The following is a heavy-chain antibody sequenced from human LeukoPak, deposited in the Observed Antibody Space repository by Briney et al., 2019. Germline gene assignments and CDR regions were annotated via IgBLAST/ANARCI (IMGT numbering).Heavy chain of an antibody. D-gene: IGHD2-15*01. CDR3: AKDCGSGGRCYADS. J-gene: IGHJ4*02. Sequence: GGSLRLSCAASGFTFSNYGIHWVRQAPGKGLEWVAVISYDGSNKYYADSVKGRFTISRDNSKNTLSLQMNSLRTEDTAVYYCAKDCGSGGRCYADSWGQGTLVTVSS. CDR2: ISYDGSNK. V-gene: IGHV3-30*18. CDR1: GFTFSNYG.